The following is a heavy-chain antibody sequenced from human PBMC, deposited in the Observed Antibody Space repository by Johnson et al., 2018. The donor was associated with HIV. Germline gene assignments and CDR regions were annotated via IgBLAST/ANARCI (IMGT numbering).Heavy chain of an antibody. Sequence: EVQLVESGGGLVQPGGSLRLSCAASGFTVSSNYMSWVRQAPGKGLEWVSVIYSGGSTFYADSVKGRFTISRDNSGNTLYLQMDSLRVEDTAVYYCASTRLGAFDIWGQGTMVTVSS. CDR3: ASTRLGAFDI. CDR2: IYSGGST. D-gene: IGHD6-6*01. J-gene: IGHJ3*02. V-gene: IGHV3-66*01. CDR1: GFTVSSNY.